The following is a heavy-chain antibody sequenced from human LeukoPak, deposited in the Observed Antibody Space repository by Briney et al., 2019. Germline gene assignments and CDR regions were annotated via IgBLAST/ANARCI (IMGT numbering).Heavy chain of an antibody. J-gene: IGHJ6*03. CDR3: ARVKNTVTRGEAYYYYYYMDV. CDR1: GGSFSGYY. CDR2: INHSGST. V-gene: IGHV4-34*01. D-gene: IGHD4-17*01. Sequence: SETLSLTCAVYGGSFSGYYWSWIRQPPGKGLEWIGEINHSGSTNYNPSLKSRVTISVDTSKNQFSLKLSSVTAADTAVYYCARVKNTVTRGEAYYYYYYMDVWGKGTTVTVSS.